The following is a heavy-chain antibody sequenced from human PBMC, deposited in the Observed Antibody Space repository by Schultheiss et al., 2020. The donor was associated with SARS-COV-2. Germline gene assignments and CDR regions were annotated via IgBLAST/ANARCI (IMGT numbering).Heavy chain of an antibody. J-gene: IGHJ5*02. CDR2: IIPIFGTA. CDR1: GYTFTSYA. Sequence: SVKVSCKASGYTFTSYAISWVRQAPGQGLEWMGGIIPIFGTANYAQKFQGRVTITADESTSTAYMELSSLRSEDTAVYYCAREGYCSGGSCHYNWFDPWGQGTLVTVSS. D-gene: IGHD2-15*01. V-gene: IGHV1-69*13. CDR3: AREGYCSGGSCHYNWFDP.